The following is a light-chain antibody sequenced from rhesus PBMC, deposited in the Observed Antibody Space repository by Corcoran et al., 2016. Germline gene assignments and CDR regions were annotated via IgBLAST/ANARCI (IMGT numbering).Light chain of an antibody. Sequence: DIQMTQSPSSLSASVGDTVTITCRASQSISNWLDWYQQKPGKAPKLLIYKASSLQSGVPSRFSGSGSGTDFTLAISSLQPKDFATYYCLRYSSSPLTFGGGTNVEI. CDR3: LRYSSSPLT. J-gene: IGKJ4*01. CDR1: QSISNW. CDR2: KAS. V-gene: IGKV1-22*01.